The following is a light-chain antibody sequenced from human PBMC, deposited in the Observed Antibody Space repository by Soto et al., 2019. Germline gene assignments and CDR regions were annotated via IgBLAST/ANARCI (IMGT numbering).Light chain of an antibody. CDR1: SSDIGGYNS. CDR2: DVT. Sequence: QSALSQPASVSGSPGQSITISCTGTSSDIGGYNSVSWYQQHPGKAPKLLIHDVTNRPSGVSNRFSGSKSGNTASLTISGLQAADEADYYCSSYTSRSTLVVFGGGTQLT. J-gene: IGLJ3*02. V-gene: IGLV2-14*03. CDR3: SSYTSRSTLVV.